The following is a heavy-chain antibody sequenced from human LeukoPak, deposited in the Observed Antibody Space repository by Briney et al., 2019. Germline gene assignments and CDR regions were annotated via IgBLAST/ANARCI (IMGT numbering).Heavy chain of an antibody. CDR1: GFTFSSYG. CDR3: AKDMTSGYCSGGSCYPYHDY. D-gene: IGHD2-15*01. CDR2: ISYDGSNK. Sequence: GGSLRLSCAASGFTFSSYGMHWVRQAPGKGLEWVAVISYDGSNKYYADSVKGRFTIPRDNSKNTLYLQMNSLRAEDTAVYYCAKDMTSGYCSGGSCYPYHDYWGQGTLVTVSS. J-gene: IGHJ4*02. V-gene: IGHV3-30*18.